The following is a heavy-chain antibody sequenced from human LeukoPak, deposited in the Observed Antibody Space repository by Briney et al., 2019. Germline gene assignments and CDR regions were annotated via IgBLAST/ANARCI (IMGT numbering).Heavy chain of an antibody. J-gene: IGHJ6*03. Sequence: SETLSLTCTVSGGSISSSSYYWGWIRQPPGKGLEWIGSIYYSGSTYYNPSLKSRVTISVDTSKNQFSLKLSSVTAADTAVYYCARTIAARIVYYYYYMDVWGKGTTVTVSS. CDR3: ARTIAARIVYYYYYMDV. D-gene: IGHD6-6*01. CDR1: GGSISSSSYY. V-gene: IGHV4-39*07. CDR2: IYYSGST.